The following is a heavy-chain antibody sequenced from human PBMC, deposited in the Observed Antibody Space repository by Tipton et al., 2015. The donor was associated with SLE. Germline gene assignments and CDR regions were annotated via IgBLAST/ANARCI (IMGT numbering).Heavy chain of an antibody. CDR3: ARITTYDAFDI. D-gene: IGHD3-16*01. V-gene: IGHV4-34*01. CDR1: GGSFSGYY. J-gene: IGHJ3*02. CDR2: INHSGST. Sequence: TLSLTCAVYGGSFSGYYWSWIRQPPGKGLEWIGEINHSGSTNYNPSLKSRVTISVDTSKNQFSLKLSSVTAADTAVYYCARITTYDAFDIWGQGTMVTVSS.